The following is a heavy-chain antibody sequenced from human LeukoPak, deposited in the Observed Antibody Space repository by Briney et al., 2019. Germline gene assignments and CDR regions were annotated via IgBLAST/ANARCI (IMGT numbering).Heavy chain of an antibody. J-gene: IGHJ3*02. V-gene: IGHV2-5*02. CDR2: IYWDDDK. D-gene: IGHD4-17*01. Sequence: SGPTLVKPTQTLTLTCTFSGFSLSTSGVGVGWIRPPPGKALEWLALIYWDDDKRYSPSLKSRLTITKDTSKNQVVLTMTNMDPVHTATYYCAHRRQNTDYGDYVEQNAFDIWGQGTMVTVSS. CDR3: AHRRQNTDYGDYVEQNAFDI. CDR1: GFSLSTSGVG.